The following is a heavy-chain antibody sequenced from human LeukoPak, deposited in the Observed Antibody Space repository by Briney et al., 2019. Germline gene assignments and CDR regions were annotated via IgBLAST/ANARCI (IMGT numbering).Heavy chain of an antibody. CDR1: GFSFSSTA. V-gene: IGHV3-23*01. CDR3: AKMTAAGNFDC. J-gene: IGHJ4*02. Sequence: GGSLRLSCAASGFSFSSTAMNWVRQAPGMGLEWVSAISDSGSSTYYADSVKGRFTISRDNSKNTLFLQMNSLRAEDTAVYYCAKMTAAGNFDCWGQGTLVPVSS. CDR2: ISDSGSST. D-gene: IGHD6-13*01.